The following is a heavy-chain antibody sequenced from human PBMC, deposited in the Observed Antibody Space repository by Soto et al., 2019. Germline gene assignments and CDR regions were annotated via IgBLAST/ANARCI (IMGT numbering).Heavy chain of an antibody. CDR3: AKNGQPPYYYYGMDV. CDR1: GYTLSIYG. Sequence: GASVKVSCKASGYTLSIYGISWVRQAPGQGLEWMGWVSGYNGDTKYAQKVQGRVTMTIDTSTYTAYMELRSLTSDDTAKYYCAKNGQPPYYYYGMDVWG. V-gene: IGHV1-18*01. D-gene: IGHD2-8*01. J-gene: IGHJ6*02. CDR2: VSGYNGDT.